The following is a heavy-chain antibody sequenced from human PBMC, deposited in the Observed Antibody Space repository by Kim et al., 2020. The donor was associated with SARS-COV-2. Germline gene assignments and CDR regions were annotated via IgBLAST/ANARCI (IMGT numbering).Heavy chain of an antibody. CDR3: AKGRGREIMAQNEY. D-gene: IGHD5-12*01. J-gene: IGHJ4*02. V-gene: IGHV3-23*01. CDR1: GFTFSIFA. CDR2: VSGSDSRT. Sequence: GGSLRLSCAASGFTFSIFAMSWVRQAPGKGPEWVSGVSGSDSRTYHADSVKGRFTISRDNSKNTLYLQMNSLRAEDTAVYYCAKGRGREIMAQNEYWGQGTLVTVSS.